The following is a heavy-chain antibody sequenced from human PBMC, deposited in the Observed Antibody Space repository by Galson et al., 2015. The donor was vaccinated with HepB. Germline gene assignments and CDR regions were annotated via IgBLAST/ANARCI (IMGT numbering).Heavy chain of an antibody. D-gene: IGHD3-3*01. J-gene: IGHJ5*02. CDR3: ARDRETNYDFWGGYYPQGWFDP. CDR1: GFTFNSYS. Sequence: LRLSCAASGFTFNSYSMLWVRQAPDKGLEWVAYILSDGTNQFYADSVKGRFTISRDDSNNTLYLQMNSLRSEDTAIYYCARDRETNYDFWGGYYPQGWFDPWGQGTLVTVSS. CDR2: ILSDGTNQ. V-gene: IGHV3-30-3*01.